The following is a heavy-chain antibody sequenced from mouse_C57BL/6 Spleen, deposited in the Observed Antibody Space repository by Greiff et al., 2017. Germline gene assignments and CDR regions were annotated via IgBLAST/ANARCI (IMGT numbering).Heavy chain of an antibody. CDR2: IDPSDSYT. CDR3: ARADQAWFAY. CDR1: GYTFTSYW. J-gene: IGHJ3*01. Sequence: VQLQQSGAELVRPGTSVKLSCKASGYTFTSYWMHWVKQRPGQGLEWIGVIDPSDSYTNYNQKFKGKATLTVDTSSSTAYMQLSSLTSEDSAVYYCARADQAWFAYWGQGTQVTVSA. V-gene: IGHV1-59*01.